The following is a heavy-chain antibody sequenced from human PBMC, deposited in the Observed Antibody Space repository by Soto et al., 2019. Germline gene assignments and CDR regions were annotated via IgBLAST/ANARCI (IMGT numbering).Heavy chain of an antibody. D-gene: IGHD2-15*01. CDR2: IYHSGST. V-gene: IGHV4-4*02. J-gene: IGHJ3*02. Sequence: QMQLQESGPGLVKPSGTLSLTCTVSGVSINSANWWTWVRQSPGKGLEWIGEIYHSGSTNFNPSLKIRVTISVVNSKNQCYLELTSVTAADTAVYYCARYCGGGSCYLGASDIWGQGTMVTVSS. CDR1: GVSINSANW. CDR3: ARYCGGGSCYLGASDI.